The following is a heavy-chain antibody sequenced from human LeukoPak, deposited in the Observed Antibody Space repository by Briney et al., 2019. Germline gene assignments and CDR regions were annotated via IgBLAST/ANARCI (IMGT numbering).Heavy chain of an antibody. CDR3: ARILDSAWGELGY. CDR1: GGTFSSYA. D-gene: IGHD6-19*01. V-gene: IGHV1-69*06. J-gene: IGHJ4*02. Sequence: SVKVSCKASGGTFSSYAISWVRQAPGQGLEWMGGIIPIFGTANYAQKFQGRVTITADKSTSTAYMELSSLRAEDTAVYYCARILDSAWGELGYWGQGTLVTVSS. CDR2: IIPIFGTA.